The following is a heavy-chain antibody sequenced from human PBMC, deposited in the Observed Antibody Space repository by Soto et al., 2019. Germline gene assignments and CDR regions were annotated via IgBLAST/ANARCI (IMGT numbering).Heavy chain of an antibody. CDR3: ARDRVSGYDVSLWFDP. CDR2: IWYDGSNK. J-gene: IGHJ5*02. CDR1: GFTFSSYG. V-gene: IGHV3-33*01. D-gene: IGHD5-12*01. Sequence: GGSLRLSCAASGFTFSSYGMHWVRQAPGKGLEWVAVIWYDGSNKYYADSVKGRFTIPRINSKNTLYLQMNSLGAEDTAVYYCARDRVSGYDVSLWFDPWGQGTLVTVSS.